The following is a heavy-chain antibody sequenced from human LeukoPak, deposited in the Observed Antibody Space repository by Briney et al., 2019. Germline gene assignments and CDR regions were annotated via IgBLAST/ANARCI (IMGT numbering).Heavy chain of an antibody. V-gene: IGHV3-48*01. CDR1: GFTFTIFG. CDR2: IDARSGII. Sequence: GGSLRLSCAASGFTFTIFGLNWVRQAPGKGPEWVSYIDARSGIIYYADSVQGRFTLSRDNARESVFLQMDSLRVDDTAVYYCARTYDFGRGPPGDAFDNWGPGTWVIVSS. CDR3: ARTYDFGRGPPGDAFDN. J-gene: IGHJ3*02. D-gene: IGHD3-3*01.